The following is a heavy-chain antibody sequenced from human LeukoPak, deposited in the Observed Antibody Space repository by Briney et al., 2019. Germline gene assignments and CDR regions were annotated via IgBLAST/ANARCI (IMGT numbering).Heavy chain of an antibody. J-gene: IGHJ4*02. CDR3: ARDRTVVVAARESYFDY. CDR2: IYHSGST. D-gene: IGHD2-15*01. Sequence: PSGTLSLTCAVSGGSISSSNWWSWVRQPPGEGLEWIGEIYHSGSTYYNPSLKSRVTISVDKSKNQFSLKLSSVTAADTAVYYCARDRTVVVAARESYFDYWGQGTLVTVSS. V-gene: IGHV4-4*02. CDR1: GGSISSSNW.